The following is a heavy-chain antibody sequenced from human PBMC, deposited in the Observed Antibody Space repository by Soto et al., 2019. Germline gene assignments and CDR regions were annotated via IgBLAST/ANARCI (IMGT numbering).Heavy chain of an antibody. CDR3: ARRRSTRTPLPFDY. CDR2: ISRSSSYI. CDR1: GFTFNLYG. V-gene: IGHV3-21*01. D-gene: IGHD2-15*01. J-gene: IGHJ4*01. Sequence: SLSLSCAASGFTFNLYGMNGVRNAHGKGLEWVSSISRSSSYIYYADSAKGLFTISRDNAKNSLYLQMNSLRAEDTALYYCARRRSTRTPLPFDYSGHGTLVTVSS.